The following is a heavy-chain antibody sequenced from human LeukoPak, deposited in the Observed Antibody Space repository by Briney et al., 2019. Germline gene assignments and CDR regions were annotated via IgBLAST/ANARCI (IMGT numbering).Heavy chain of an antibody. D-gene: IGHD2-15*01. CDR2: ISGSGGST. Sequence: GGSLRLSCAASGFTFSSYGMSWVRQAPGKGLEWVSAISGSGGSTYYADSVKGRFTISRDNSKNTLYLQMNSLRAEDTAVYYCAKDQGRIRSSNWFDPWGQGTLVTVSS. CDR1: GFTFSSYG. CDR3: AKDQGRIRSSNWFDP. J-gene: IGHJ5*02. V-gene: IGHV3-23*01.